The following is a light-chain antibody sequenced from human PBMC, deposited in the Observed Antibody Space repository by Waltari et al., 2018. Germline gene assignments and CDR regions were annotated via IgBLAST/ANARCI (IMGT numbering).Light chain of an antibody. Sequence: EIVMTQSPPTLLVSPGERATLSCRASQSISSNLAWYQQKPGQAPRLLMYGASTRATAIPARFSGSGSGTEFTLTISSLQSEDSAVYYCQQYQNWPQTFGQGTKLQIK. V-gene: IGKV3-15*01. CDR1: QSISSN. J-gene: IGKJ2*01. CDR3: QQYQNWPQT. CDR2: GAS.